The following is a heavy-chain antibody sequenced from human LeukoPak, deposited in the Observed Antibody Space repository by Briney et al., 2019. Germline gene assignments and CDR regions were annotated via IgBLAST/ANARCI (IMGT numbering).Heavy chain of an antibody. Sequence: ASVKVSCKASGYTLTGYYMHWVRQAPGQGLEWMGRINPNSGGTNYAQKFQGRVTMTRDTSISTAYMELSRLRSDDTAVYYCARSPFRSGWYTGDYWGHGTLVTVSS. J-gene: IGHJ4*01. D-gene: IGHD6-19*01. CDR3: ARSPFRSGWYTGDY. CDR2: INPNSGGT. V-gene: IGHV1-2*06. CDR1: GYTLTGYY.